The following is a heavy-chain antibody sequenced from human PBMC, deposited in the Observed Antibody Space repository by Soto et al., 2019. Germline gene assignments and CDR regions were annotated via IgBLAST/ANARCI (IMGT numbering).Heavy chain of an antibody. CDR2: ISDTGGGT. V-gene: IGHV3-23*01. CDR3: AVGRHTTSGSNTWFDS. J-gene: IGHJ5*01. D-gene: IGHD3-22*01. Sequence: HPGGSLRLSCAASGVNFSSYAMNWVRQAPGKGLEWVSTISDTGGGTFYAGSVKGRFTISRDNSKNTLYLQMHSLRADDSAIYFCAVGRHTTSGSNTWFDSWGRGTLVTVSS. CDR1: GVNFSSYA.